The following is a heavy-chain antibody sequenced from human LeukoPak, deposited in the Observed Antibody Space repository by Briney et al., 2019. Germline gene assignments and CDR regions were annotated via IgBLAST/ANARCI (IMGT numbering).Heavy chain of an antibody. D-gene: IGHD3-22*01. V-gene: IGHV4-39*07. J-gene: IGHJ4*02. CDR3: AREDGQYYDDTSSGLDY. CDR1: GGSISSGGYS. Sequence: SETLSLTCAVSGGSISSGGYSWGWIRQPPGKGLEWVGSISQSGSTYKNPSLKSRVTISVDTSKNQFSLKVTSVTAADTAVYYCAREDGQYYDDTSSGLDYWGQGTLVTVSS. CDR2: ISQSGST.